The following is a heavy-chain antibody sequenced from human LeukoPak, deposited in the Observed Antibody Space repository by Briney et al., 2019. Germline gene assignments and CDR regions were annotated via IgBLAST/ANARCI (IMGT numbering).Heavy chain of an antibody. CDR3: ARGASRVSSRSSFDY. V-gene: IGHV1-2*02. CDR1: GFTFTDFY. D-gene: IGHD3-10*01. Sequence: ASVKVSCKASGFTFTDFYIHWVRQAPGRGLEWMGCIIPNSGGTNFAQNFQARVTMTRDTSISTAYMELSSLRSDDTAVYFCARGASRVSSRSSFDYWGQGTLVTVSS. CDR2: IIPNSGGT. J-gene: IGHJ4*02.